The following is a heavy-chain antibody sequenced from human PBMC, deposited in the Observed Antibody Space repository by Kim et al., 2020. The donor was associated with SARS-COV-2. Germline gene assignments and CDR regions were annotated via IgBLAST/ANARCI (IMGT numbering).Heavy chain of an antibody. D-gene: IGHD3-22*01. J-gene: IGHJ4*01. Sequence: SETLSLTCTVSGGSISSYYWSWIRQPPGKGLEWIGYIYYSGSTNYNPSLKSRVTISVDTSKNQFSLKLSSVTAADTAVYYCARDTTDYYDSSGYGFDYWGHGTLVTVSS. CDR1: GGSISSYY. CDR2: IYYSGST. CDR3: ARDTTDYYDSSGYGFDY. V-gene: IGHV4-59*13.